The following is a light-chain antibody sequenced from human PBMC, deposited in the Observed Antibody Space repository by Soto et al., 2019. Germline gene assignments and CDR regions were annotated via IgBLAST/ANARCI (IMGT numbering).Light chain of an antibody. CDR2: WAS. CDR3: QQYYSTPHT. V-gene: IGKV4-1*01. J-gene: IGKJ2*01. Sequence: DIVMTQSPDSLAVSLGERATINCKSSQSVLYSSNNKNYLAWYLQKPGHPPKLLIYWASTRESGVPDRFSGSGSGSDFTLTISSLQAEDVSVYYCQQYYSTPHTFGQGTKLEIK. CDR1: QSVLYSSNNKNY.